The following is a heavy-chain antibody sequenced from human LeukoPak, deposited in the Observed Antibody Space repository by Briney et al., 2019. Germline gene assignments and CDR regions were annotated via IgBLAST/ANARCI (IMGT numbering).Heavy chain of an antibody. V-gene: IGHV3-21*01. CDR1: GFSFNNYS. Sequence: PGGSLRLSCEVSGFSFNNYSMNWVRQAPGKGLEWVSSISSSSSYIYYADSVKGRFTISRDNAKNSLYLQMNSLRAEDTAVYYCARVGDYYDSSGYYYFDYWGQGTLVTVSS. CDR2: ISSSSSYI. J-gene: IGHJ4*02. CDR3: ARVGDYYDSSGYYYFDY. D-gene: IGHD3-22*01.